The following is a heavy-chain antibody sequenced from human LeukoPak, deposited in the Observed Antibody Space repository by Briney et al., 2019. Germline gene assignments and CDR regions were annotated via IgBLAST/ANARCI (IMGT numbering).Heavy chain of an antibody. Sequence: GASVKVSCKASGYTFTGYYMHWVRQAPGQGLEWMGWINPNSGGTNYAQKFQGRVTMTRDTSISTAYMELSRLRSDDTAVYYCASPQGGGTYDFWSGYHAGFDYWGQGTLVTVSS. CDR1: GYTFTGYY. J-gene: IGHJ4*02. CDR2: INPNSGGT. V-gene: IGHV1-2*02. CDR3: ASPQGGGTYDFWSGYHAGFDY. D-gene: IGHD3-3*01.